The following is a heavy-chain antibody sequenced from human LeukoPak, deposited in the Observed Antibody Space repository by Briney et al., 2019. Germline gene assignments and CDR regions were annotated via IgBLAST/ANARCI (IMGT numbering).Heavy chain of an antibody. CDR2: ISYIGTT. J-gene: IGHJ3*02. CDR1: GDSFSSHY. V-gene: IGHV4-59*11. CDR3: ARDLVTVTKGFDI. D-gene: IGHD4-17*01. Sequence: SETLSLTCAVSGDSFSSHYWTCIRQPPGRGVEWIGYISYIGTTNYNPSLKSRVTISIDTSKNQFSLKLSSVTTADTAVYYCARDLVTVTKGFDIWGLGTMVSVSS.